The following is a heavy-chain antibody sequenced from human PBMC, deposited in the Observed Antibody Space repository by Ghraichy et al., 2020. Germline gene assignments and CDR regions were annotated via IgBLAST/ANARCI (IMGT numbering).Heavy chain of an antibody. CDR1: GGSFSGYY. CDR2: INHSGST. J-gene: IGHJ6*02. V-gene: IGHV4-34*01. D-gene: IGHD3-3*01. Sequence: SETLSLTCAVYGGSFSGYYWSWIRQPPGKGLEWIGEINHSGSTNYNPSLKSRVTISVDTSKNQFSLKLSSVTAADTAVYYCARGYYDFWSGYYRSVLNSYGMDVWGQGTTVTVSS. CDR3: ARGYYDFWSGYYRSVLNSYGMDV.